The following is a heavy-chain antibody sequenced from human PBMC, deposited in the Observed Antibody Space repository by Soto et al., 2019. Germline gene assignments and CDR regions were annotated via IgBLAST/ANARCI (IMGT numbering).Heavy chain of an antibody. J-gene: IGHJ4*02. D-gene: IGHD2-15*01. CDR3: ARDKGRSPLDY. Sequence: GGSLRLSCAVSGFTFSSHAMHWVRQAPGKGLEWVTLISSDGSNKYYADSVKGRFTTSRDNSKNTMYLQMNSLRAEDTAVYYCARDKGRSPLDYWGQGTLVTVSS. V-gene: IGHV3-30-3*01. CDR1: GFTFSSHA. CDR2: ISSDGSNK.